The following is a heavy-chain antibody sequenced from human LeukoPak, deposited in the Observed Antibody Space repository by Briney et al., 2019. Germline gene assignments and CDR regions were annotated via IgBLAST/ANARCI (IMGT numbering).Heavy chain of an antibody. Sequence: GASVKVSCKASGYTFTSYGISWVRQAPGQGLEWMGWISAYNGNTNYAQKLQGRVTMTTDTSTSTAYMELRSLRSDDTAVYYCARAPVPQYCSGGSCYYYFDYWGQGTPVTVSS. D-gene: IGHD2-15*01. J-gene: IGHJ4*02. CDR3: ARAPVPQYCSGGSCYYYFDY. CDR1: GYTFTSYG. V-gene: IGHV1-18*01. CDR2: ISAYNGNT.